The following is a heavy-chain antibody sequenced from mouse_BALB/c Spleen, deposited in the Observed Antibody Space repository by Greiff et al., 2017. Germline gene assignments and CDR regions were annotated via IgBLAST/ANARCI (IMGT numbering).Heavy chain of an antibody. Sequence: VQLKESGTVLARPGASVKMSCKASGYSFTSYWMHWVKQRPGQGLEWIGAIYPGNSDTSYNQKFKGKAKLTAVTSASTAYMELSSLTNEDSAVYYCTFYDYGRYAMDYWGQGTSVTVSS. CDR1: GYSFTSYW. CDR3: TFYDYGRYAMDY. D-gene: IGHD2-4*01. CDR2: IYPGNSDT. J-gene: IGHJ4*01. V-gene: IGHV1-5*01.